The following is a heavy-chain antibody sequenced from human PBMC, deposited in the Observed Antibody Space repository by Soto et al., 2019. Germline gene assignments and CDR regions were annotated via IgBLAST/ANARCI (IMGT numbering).Heavy chain of an antibody. CDR2: ISGSGGST. V-gene: IGHV3-23*01. CDR1: GFTFSSYA. D-gene: IGHD1-26*01. J-gene: IGHJ4*02. Sequence: PRGSLRLSCAASGFTFSSYAISWVRQAPGKGLEWVSAISGSGGSTYYADSVKGRFTISRDNSKNTLYLQMNSLRAEDTAVYYCAKGVNLVGATVFDYWGQGTLVTVSS. CDR3: AKGVNLVGATVFDY.